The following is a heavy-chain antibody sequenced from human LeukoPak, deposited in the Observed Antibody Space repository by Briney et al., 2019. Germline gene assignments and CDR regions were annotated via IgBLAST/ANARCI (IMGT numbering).Heavy chain of an antibody. CDR3: ARVVRYGDDNWFDP. V-gene: IGHV1-18*01. D-gene: IGHD4-17*01. CDR2: ISAYNGNA. Sequence: GASVKVSCKASGYTFTSYGISWVRQAPGQGLEWMGWISAYNGNANYAQKLQGRVTMTTDTSTSTAYMELRSLRSDDTAVYYCARVVRYGDDNWFDPWGQGTLVAVYS. CDR1: GYTFTSYG. J-gene: IGHJ5*02.